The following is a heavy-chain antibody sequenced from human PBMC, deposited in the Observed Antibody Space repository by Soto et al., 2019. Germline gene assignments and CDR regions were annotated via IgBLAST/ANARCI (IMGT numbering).Heavy chain of an antibody. CDR3: ARGFRNGFNV. Sequence: EVQLVESGGGLVKPGGSLRLSCVASGFTFSGYSINWVRQAPGKGLEWVSYISGPSIYIYYADSVKGRFTISRDNPKSAVYLQMNSLRAEETAVYYWARGFRNGFNVWGQGTTVSVSS. D-gene: IGHD2-8*01. V-gene: IGHV3-21*01. CDR1: GFTFSGYS. CDR2: ISGPSIYI. J-gene: IGHJ6*02.